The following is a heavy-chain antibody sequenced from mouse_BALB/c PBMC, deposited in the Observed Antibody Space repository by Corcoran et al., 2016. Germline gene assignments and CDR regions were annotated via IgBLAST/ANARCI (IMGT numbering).Heavy chain of an antibody. V-gene: IGHV14-3*02. J-gene: IGHJ1*01. CDR3: ASMVTTYWYFDV. CDR1: GFNIKDTY. D-gene: IGHD2-1*01. CDR2: IDPANGNT. Sequence: EVQLQQSGAELVKPGASVKLSCTASGFNIKDTYMHWVKQRPEQGLEWIGRIDPANGNTKYDPKFQGKATRTADTSSNTAYLQLSSLTAEDTAVYYCASMVTTYWYFDVWGAGTTVTVSS.